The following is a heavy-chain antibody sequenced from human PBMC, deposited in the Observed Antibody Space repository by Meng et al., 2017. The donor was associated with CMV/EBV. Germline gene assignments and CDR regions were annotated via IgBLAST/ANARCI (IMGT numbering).Heavy chain of an antibody. CDR3: ARDSVYGYGYRYFDL. Sequence: SGFTFSDYAMHCERQAQGKGREWVTVISCDGSNKYNADYVKGRFTISRDNSKNTLYLQMNSLRAEDTAVYYCARDSVYGYGYRYFDLWGRGTLVTVSS. D-gene: IGHD5-18*01. CDR2: ISCDGSNK. CDR1: GFTFSDYA. V-gene: IGHV3-30*04. J-gene: IGHJ2*01.